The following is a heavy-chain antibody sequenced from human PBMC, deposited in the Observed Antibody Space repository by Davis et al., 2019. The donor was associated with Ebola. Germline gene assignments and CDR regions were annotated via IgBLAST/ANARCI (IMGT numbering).Heavy chain of an antibody. Sequence: SVTVSRQASGYTFTSYGISWVRQAPGQRLEWMGWISAYKCNTNDAQKLQGRVTMTTDTSTSTAYMELRGLRSDDTAVYYCARVVLLWFGELLQTGGWFDPWGQGTLVTVSS. CDR1: GYTFTSYG. D-gene: IGHD3-10*01. V-gene: IGHV1-18*01. CDR2: ISAYKCNT. CDR3: ARVVLLWFGELLQTGGWFDP. J-gene: IGHJ5*02.